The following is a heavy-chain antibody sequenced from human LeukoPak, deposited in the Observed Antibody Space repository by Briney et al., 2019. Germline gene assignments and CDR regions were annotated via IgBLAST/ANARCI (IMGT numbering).Heavy chain of an antibody. V-gene: IGHV1-3*01. CDR2: INAGNGNT. Sequence: AASVKVSCKASGYTFTSCAMHWVRQAPGQRLEWMGWINAGNGNTKYSQKFQGRVTITRDTSASTAYMELSSLRSEDTAAYYCARESEGVDYDILTGPPGMDVWGKGTTVTVSS. D-gene: IGHD3-9*01. CDR1: GYTFTSCA. J-gene: IGHJ6*04. CDR3: ARESEGVDYDILTGPPGMDV.